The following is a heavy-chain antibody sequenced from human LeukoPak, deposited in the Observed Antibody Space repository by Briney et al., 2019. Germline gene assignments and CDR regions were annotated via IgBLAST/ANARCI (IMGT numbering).Heavy chain of an antibody. CDR3: ARDRYYYDSSGYYRFDY. D-gene: IGHD3-22*01. J-gene: IGHJ4*02. CDR1: GFTFSSYA. CDR2: ISYDGSNK. V-gene: IGHV3-30-3*01. Sequence: PGGSLRLSCAASGFTFSSYAMNWVRQAPGKGLEWVAVISYDGSNKYYADSVKGRFTISRDNSKNTLYLQMNSLRAEDTAVYYCARDRYYYDSSGYYRFDYWGQGTLVTVSS.